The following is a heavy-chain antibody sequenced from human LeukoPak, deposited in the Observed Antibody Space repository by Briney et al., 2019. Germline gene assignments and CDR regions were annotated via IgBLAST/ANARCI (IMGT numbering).Heavy chain of an antibody. Sequence: SETLSLTCTVSGGSITSSSYYWGWIRQPPGKGLEWVGSIYYSGSTYYNPSLKSRVTISVDTSKYQFSLKLSSVTAADTAVYYCARLGNWNYRPDYWGQGTLVTVSS. CDR3: ARLGNWNYRPDY. CDR1: GGSITSSSYY. D-gene: IGHD1-7*01. J-gene: IGHJ4*02. CDR2: IYYSGST. V-gene: IGHV4-39*01.